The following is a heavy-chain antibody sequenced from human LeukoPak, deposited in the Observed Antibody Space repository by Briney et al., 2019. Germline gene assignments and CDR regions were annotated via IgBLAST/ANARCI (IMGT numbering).Heavy chain of an antibody. CDR1: GGSISSSYW. CDR2: IYHGGTT. Sequence: SGTLSLTCAVSGGSISSSYWWSWVRQPPGKGLEWIGGIYHGGTTNYNPSLKSRVTISVDKLKNQFSLRLSSVTAADTAVYYCARDTTAVTSSAFDSWGQGTLVTVSS. V-gene: IGHV4-4*02. J-gene: IGHJ4*02. D-gene: IGHD6-19*01. CDR3: ARDTTAVTSSAFDS.